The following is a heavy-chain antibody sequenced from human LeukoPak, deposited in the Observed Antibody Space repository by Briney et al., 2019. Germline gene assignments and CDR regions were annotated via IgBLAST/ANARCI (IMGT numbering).Heavy chain of an antibody. J-gene: IGHJ4*02. CDR3: ARIYSSSWYEVVY. Sequence: SETLSLTCTVSGGSISSYYWSWIRQPPGKGLEWIGYIYYSGSTNYNPSLKSRVTISVDTSKNQFSLKPSSVTAADTAVYYCARIYSSSWYEVVYWGQGTLVTVSS. V-gene: IGHV4-59*12. CDR2: IYYSGST. CDR1: GGSISSYY. D-gene: IGHD6-13*01.